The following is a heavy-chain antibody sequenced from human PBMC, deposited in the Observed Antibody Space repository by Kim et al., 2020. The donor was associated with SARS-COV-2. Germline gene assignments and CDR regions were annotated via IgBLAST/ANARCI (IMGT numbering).Heavy chain of an antibody. CDR3: ARHPNLGPVDY. V-gene: IGHV4-59*08. CDR1: GGSISSYY. J-gene: IGHJ4*02. Sequence: SETLSLTCTVSGGSISSYYWSWIRQPPGKGLEWIGYIYYSGSTNYNPSLKSRVTISVDTSKNQFSLKLSSVTAADTAVYYCARHPNLGPVDYWGQGTLVTVSS. CDR2: IYYSGST.